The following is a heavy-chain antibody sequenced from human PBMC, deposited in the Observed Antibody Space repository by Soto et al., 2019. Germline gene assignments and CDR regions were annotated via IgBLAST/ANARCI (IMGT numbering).Heavy chain of an antibody. CDR3: ANLEDSGYLGGNIHFDY. Sequence: QVQLVESGGGVVQPGRSLRLSCAASGFTFSSYGMHWVRQAPGKGLEWVAVISYDGSNKYYADSVKGRFTISRDNSKNTLYLQMNSLRAEDTAVYYCANLEDSGYLGGNIHFDYWGQGTLVTVSS. V-gene: IGHV3-30*18. D-gene: IGHD5-12*01. CDR1: GFTFSSYG. J-gene: IGHJ4*02. CDR2: ISYDGSNK.